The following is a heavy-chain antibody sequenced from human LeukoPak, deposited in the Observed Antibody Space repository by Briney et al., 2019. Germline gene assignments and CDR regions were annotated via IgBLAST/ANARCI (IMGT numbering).Heavy chain of an antibody. J-gene: IGHJ5*02. V-gene: IGHV4-31*03. CDR3: ARGFWYDFWSGFMNFKYNWFDP. D-gene: IGHD3-3*01. Sequence: SQTLSLTCTVSGGSISSGGYYWSWIRQHPGKGLEWIGYIYYSGSTYYNPSLKSRVTISVDTSKNQFSLKLSSVTAADTAVYYCARGFWYDFWSGFMNFKYNWFDPWGQGTLVTVSS. CDR1: GGSISSGGYY. CDR2: IYYSGST.